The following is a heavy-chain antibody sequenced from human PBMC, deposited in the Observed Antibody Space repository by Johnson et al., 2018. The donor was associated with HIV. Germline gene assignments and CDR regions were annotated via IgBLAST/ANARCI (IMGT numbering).Heavy chain of an antibody. CDR1: GFTFSTYD. Sequence: MMLVESGGGLVQPGGSLRLSCAASGFTFSTYDMHWVRQVTGKGLEWVSGITTAGDTYYPGSVKGRFTIFRENVKNSLYLQMNSLRAEDTAVYYCATFGGGSFHAFDIWGQGTMVIVSS. D-gene: IGHD1-26*01. CDR2: ITTAGDT. J-gene: IGHJ3*02. V-gene: IGHV3-13*01. CDR3: ATFGGGSFHAFDI.